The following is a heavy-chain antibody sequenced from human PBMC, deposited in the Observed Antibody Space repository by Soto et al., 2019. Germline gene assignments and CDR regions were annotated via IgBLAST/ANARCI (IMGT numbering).Heavy chain of an antibody. CDR3: ARFRGVINYYYGMDV. V-gene: IGHV1-69*13. CDR1: GCTFSSYA. D-gene: IGHD3-10*01. CDR2: IIPIFGTA. J-gene: IGHJ6*02. Sequence: SVKASCKSSGCTFSSYAISCVRQAPGQGLEWMGGIIPIFGTANYAQKFQGRVTITADESTSTAYMELSSLRSEDTAVYYCARFRGVINYYYGMDVWGQGTTVT.